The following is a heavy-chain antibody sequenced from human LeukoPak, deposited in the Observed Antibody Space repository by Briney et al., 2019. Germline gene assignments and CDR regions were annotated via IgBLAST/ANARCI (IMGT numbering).Heavy chain of an antibody. J-gene: IGHJ5*02. CDR1: GGPISSYY. V-gene: IGHV4-59*12. CDR3: ARESNNWFDP. Sequence: SETLSLTCTVSGGPISSYYWSWIRQPPGKGLEWIGYIYYSGNTNSNPSLKSRVTISLDTSKNHFSLKLSAVTAADTAVYYCARESNNWFDPWGQGTLVTVSS. CDR2: IYYSGNT.